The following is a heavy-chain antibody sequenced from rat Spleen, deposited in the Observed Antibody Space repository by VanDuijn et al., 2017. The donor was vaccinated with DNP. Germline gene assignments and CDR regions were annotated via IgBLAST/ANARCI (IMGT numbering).Heavy chain of an antibody. Sequence: EVHLVESGGALVQPGRSLKLSCAASGFTFSDYYMAWVRQAPTKGLEWVASISSTGVVTYYRDSVKGRFTVSRDNGKNILYLQMNSLRSEDTATYDCARDRPFYGGYGMDAWGQGTSVTVSS. CDR1: GFTFSDYY. J-gene: IGHJ4*01. CDR2: ISSTGVVT. CDR3: ARDRPFYGGYGMDA. D-gene: IGHD1-11*01. V-gene: IGHV5-25*01.